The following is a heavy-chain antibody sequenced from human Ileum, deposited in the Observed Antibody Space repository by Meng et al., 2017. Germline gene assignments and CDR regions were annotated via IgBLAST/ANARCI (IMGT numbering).Heavy chain of an antibody. V-gene: IGHV3-48*03. CDR1: GFVFSNYE. D-gene: IGHD2-21*02. CDR3: AKEVGYGYFQYFEA. J-gene: IGHJ4*02. Sequence: GESLKISCLASGFVFSNYEMYWVRQAPGKGLEWVANIRASPTTIHYADSVEGRFTISRDNAKNSLYLQMDSLRAEDTAVYYCAKEVGYGYFQYFEAWGQGTLVPSPQ. CDR2: IRASPTTI.